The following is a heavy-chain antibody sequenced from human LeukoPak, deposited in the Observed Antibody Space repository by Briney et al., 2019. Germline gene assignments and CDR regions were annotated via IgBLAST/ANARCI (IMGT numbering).Heavy chain of an antibody. CDR2: IDPSGHIT. Sequence: ASVKVSCKASGFRGTGYWMHWVRQGPGQGPEWMGIIDPSGHITNSAQKFQGRLTVTRDTPTSTVYMELSSLRADDTAVYYCVRDNSIDDRGWWFDPWGQGTLVTVSS. CDR3: VRDNSIDDRGWWFDP. D-gene: IGHD1-1*01. V-gene: IGHV1-46*01. CDR1: GFRGTGYW. J-gene: IGHJ5*02.